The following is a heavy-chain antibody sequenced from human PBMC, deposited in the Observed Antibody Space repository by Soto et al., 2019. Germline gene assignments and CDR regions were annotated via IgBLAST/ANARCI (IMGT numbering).Heavy chain of an antibody. CDR2: ISAYNGNT. V-gene: IGHV1-18*01. D-gene: IGHD1-1*01. CDR1: GYTFTSYD. Sequence: ASLKVSCKASGYTFTSYDSNWVRQAPGQGLEWMGWISAYNGNTNYAQKLQGRVTMTTDTSTSTAYMELRSLRSDDTAVYYCARDRTGTHGMDVWGQGTTVTVSS. CDR3: ARDRTGTHGMDV. J-gene: IGHJ6*02.